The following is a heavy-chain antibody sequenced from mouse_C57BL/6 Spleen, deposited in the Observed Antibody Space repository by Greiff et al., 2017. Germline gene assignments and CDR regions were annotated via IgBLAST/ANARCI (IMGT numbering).Heavy chain of an antibody. CDR1: GYSIPSGYD. V-gene: IGHV3-1*01. CDR2: ISYSGST. Sequence: EVMLVESGPGMVKPSQSLSLTCTVPGYSIPSGYDWHWIRHFPGNKLELLGYISYSGSTNYNPSLKSRISITHETSKNHFFLQLTSVTTEDTATYYCAREDGNLSWFAYWGQGTLVTVSA. J-gene: IGHJ3*01. D-gene: IGHD2-1*01. CDR3: AREDGNLSWFAY.